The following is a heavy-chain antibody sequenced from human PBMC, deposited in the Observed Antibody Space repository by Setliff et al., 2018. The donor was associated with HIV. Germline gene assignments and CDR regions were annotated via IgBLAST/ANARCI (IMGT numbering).Heavy chain of an antibody. CDR1: GGTFSTYS. CDR2: IIPFFRTT. V-gene: IGHV1-69*06. D-gene: IGHD3-3*01. J-gene: IGHJ4*02. CDR3: ARDAPGISIFGVVIQTFDF. Sequence: SVKVSCKASGGTFSTYSMNWVRQAPGQGLEWMGGIIPFFRTTNYAQKFQGRVTVTADISTSTAYMELRSLRSDDTAVYYCARDAPGISIFGVVIQTFDFWGQGTPVTVSS.